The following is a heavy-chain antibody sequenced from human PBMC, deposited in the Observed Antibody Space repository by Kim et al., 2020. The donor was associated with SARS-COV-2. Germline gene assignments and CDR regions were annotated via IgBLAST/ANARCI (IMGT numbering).Heavy chain of an antibody. CDR3: ARLNWFDS. V-gene: IGHV4-39*01. J-gene: IGHJ5*01. CDR1: GGSISSSSYY. CDR2: IYYSGST. Sequence: SETLSLTCTVSGGSISSSSYYWGWIRQPPGKGLEWIGSIYYSGSTYYNPSLKSRVTISVDTSKNQFSLKLSSVTAADTAVYYCARLNWFDSWGQGTLVTVSS.